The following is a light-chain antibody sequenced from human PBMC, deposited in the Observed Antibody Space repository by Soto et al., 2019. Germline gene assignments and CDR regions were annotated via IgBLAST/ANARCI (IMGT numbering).Light chain of an antibody. CDR2: AAS. Sequence: AIRMTQSPSSLSASTRDRVTNTCRASQGISSYLAWYQQKPGKAPKLLIYAASTLQSGVPSRFSGSGSGTDFTLTINCLQSEDFATYYCQQYYSYPLTFGGGTKVDIK. V-gene: IGKV1-8*01. CDR1: QGISSY. J-gene: IGKJ4*01. CDR3: QQYYSYPLT.